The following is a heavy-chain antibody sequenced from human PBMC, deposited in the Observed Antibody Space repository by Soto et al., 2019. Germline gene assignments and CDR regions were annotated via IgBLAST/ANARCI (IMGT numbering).Heavy chain of an antibody. CDR2: INHSGST. CDR1: GGSFSGYY. V-gene: IGHV4-34*01. Sequence: SETLSLTCAVYGGSFSGYYWSWIRQPPGKGPEWIGEINHSGSTNYNPSLKSRVTISVDTSKNQFSLKLSSVTAADTAVYYCARGATAAGRNFDYWGQGTLVTVSS. J-gene: IGHJ4*02. D-gene: IGHD6-13*01. CDR3: ARGATAAGRNFDY.